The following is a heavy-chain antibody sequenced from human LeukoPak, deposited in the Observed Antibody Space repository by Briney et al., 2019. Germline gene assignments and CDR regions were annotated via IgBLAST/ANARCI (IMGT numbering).Heavy chain of an antibody. J-gene: IGHJ4*02. CDR2: ISWNSGSI. D-gene: IGHD1-26*01. Sequence: SGRSLRLSCAASGFTFDDYAMHWVRQASGKGQEWVSGISWNSGSIGYADSVKGRFTISRDNAKNSLYLQMNSLRAEDTALYYCTKLGSGSYYGYFDYWGQGTLVTVSS. CDR3: TKLGSGSYYGYFDY. V-gene: IGHV3-9*01. CDR1: GFTFDDYA.